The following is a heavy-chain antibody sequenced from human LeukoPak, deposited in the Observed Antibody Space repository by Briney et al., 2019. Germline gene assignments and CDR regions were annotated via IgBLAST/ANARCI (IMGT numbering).Heavy chain of an antibody. CDR2: IYHSGST. J-gene: IGHJ4*02. CDR3: ARYTWNDVDPWQFDY. CDR1: GGSISSSNW. Sequence: SETLSLTCTVSGGSISSSNWWSWVRQPPGKGLEWIGEIYHSGSTNYNPSLKSRVTISVDKSKNQFSLKLSSVTAADTAVYYCARYTWNDVDPWQFDYWGQGTLVTVSS. V-gene: IGHV4-4*02. D-gene: IGHD1-20*01.